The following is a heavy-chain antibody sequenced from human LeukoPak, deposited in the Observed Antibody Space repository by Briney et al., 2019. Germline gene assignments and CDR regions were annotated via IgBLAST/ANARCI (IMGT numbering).Heavy chain of an antibody. CDR1: GYPFTKWE. J-gene: IGHJ5*02. CDR2: VHPDNGNT. Sequence: WASVKVSCKTSGYPFTKWEINWARQAAGQGLEWLGWVHPDNGNTYYAQRFRGRVTMSRDTSTTTAYMELSGLRSNDTAVYFCATGPRNDPWGQGTLVTVSS. CDR3: ATGPRNDP. D-gene: IGHD1-14*01. V-gene: IGHV1-8*01.